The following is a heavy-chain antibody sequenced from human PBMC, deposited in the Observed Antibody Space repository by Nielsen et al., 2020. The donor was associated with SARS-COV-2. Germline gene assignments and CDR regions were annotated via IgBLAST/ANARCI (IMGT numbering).Heavy chain of an antibody. CDR2: IYYSGST. D-gene: IGHD2-2*01. V-gene: IGHV4-59*08. Sequence: RQAPGKGLEWIGYIYYSGSTNYNPSLKSRVTISVDTSKNQFSLKLSSVTAADTAVYYCARLDVVVPAASFAFDYWGQGTLVTVSS. J-gene: IGHJ4*02. CDR3: ARLDVVVPAASFAFDY.